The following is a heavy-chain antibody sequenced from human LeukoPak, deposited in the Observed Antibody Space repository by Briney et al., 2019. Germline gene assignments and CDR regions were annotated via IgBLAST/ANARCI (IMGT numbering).Heavy chain of an antibody. V-gene: IGHV3-23*01. CDR2: ISGSGGST. J-gene: IGHJ5*02. CDR3: AKETIVVVHEENWFDP. Sequence: GGSLRLSCAASGFTFSSYAMSWVRQASGKGLEWVSAISGSGGSTHYADSVKGRFTISRDNSKNTLYLQMNSLRAEDTAVYYCAKETIVVVHEENWFDPWGQGTLVTVSS. D-gene: IGHD3-22*01. CDR1: GFTFSSYA.